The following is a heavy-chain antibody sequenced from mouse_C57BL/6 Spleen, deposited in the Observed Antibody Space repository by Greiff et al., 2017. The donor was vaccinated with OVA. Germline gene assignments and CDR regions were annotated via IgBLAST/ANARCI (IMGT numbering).Heavy chain of an antibody. D-gene: IGHD2-1*01. CDR2: IDPNSGGT. Sequence: VQLQQPGAELVKPGASVKLSCKASGYTFTSYWMPWVKQRPGRGLEWIGRIDPNSGGTNYNEQFKSKATLTVDKPSSTAYMQLSSLTSEDSAVYYCAREEGRYYGNAMDYWGQGTSVTVSS. CDR3: AREEGRYYGNAMDY. J-gene: IGHJ4*01. CDR1: GYTFTSYW. V-gene: IGHV1-72*01.